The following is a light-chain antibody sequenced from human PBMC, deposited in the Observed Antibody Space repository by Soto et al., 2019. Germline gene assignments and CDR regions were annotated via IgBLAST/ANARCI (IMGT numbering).Light chain of an antibody. CDR2: EVS. J-gene: IGLJ1*01. Sequence: QSVLTQPPSVSGSPGHAVAISCTGTSSDVGSYNRVAWYQQSPGTAPKLMIYEVSNRPSGVPDRFSGSKSGNTASLTISGLQAEDEADYYCSSFTSSSNYVFGTGTKLTVL. V-gene: IGLV2-18*02. CDR1: SSDVGSYNR. CDR3: SSFTSSSNYV.